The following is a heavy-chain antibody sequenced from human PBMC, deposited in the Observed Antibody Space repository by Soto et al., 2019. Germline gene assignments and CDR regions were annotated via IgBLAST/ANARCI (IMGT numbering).Heavy chain of an antibody. D-gene: IGHD6-19*01. CDR3: ARQTSYSSVYMDV. V-gene: IGHV5-10-1*01. CDR2: IDPSDSYT. CDR1: GYSFTSYW. Sequence: GASLKISCKGSGYSFTSYWISWVRQMPGKGLEWMGRIDPSDSYTNYSPSFQGHVTISADKSISTAYLQWSSLKASDTAMYYCARQTSYSSVYMDVWGQGTTVTGSS. J-gene: IGHJ6*03.